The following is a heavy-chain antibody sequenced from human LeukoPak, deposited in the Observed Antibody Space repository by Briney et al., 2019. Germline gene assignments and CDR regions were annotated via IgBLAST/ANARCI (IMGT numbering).Heavy chain of an antibody. V-gene: IGHV1-2*02. J-gene: IGHJ4*02. CDR3: ARVVVPAAIRIFGYDY. D-gene: IGHD2-2*01. CDR2: INPNSGGT. CDR1: GYTFTGYY. Sequence: ASVKVSCKASGYTFTGYYMHWVRQAPGQGLEWMGWINPNSGGTNYAQKFQGRVTMTGDTSISTAYMELSRLRSDDTAVYYCARVVVPAAIRIFGYDYWGQGTLVTVSS.